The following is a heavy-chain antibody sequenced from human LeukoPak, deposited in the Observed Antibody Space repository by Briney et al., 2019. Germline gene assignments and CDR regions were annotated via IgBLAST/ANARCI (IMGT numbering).Heavy chain of an antibody. CDR3: ATFDGGLDY. D-gene: IGHD4-23*01. Sequence: GGSLRLSCAASGFTFSSYAMSRVRQAPGKGLEWVSAISGSGGSTYYADSVKGRFTISRDNSKNTLYLQMNSLRAEDTAVSYCATFDGGLDYWGPGTLVTVSS. V-gene: IGHV3-23*01. CDR2: ISGSGGST. J-gene: IGHJ4*02. CDR1: GFTFSSYA.